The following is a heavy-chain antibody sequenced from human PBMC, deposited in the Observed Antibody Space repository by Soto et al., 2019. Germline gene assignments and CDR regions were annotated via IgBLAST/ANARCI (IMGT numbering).Heavy chain of an antibody. J-gene: IGHJ4*02. CDR2: IERKSQGGIT. Sequence: EVQLVESGGGLVKPGESLRLSCATSGLSFPNAWMNWVRQAPGKGLEWVGRIERKSQGGITDYSAPVKGRFSISRDDSKETVYLQMNSLKTEDTAVYYCATDRGDYWGQGALVTVSS. CDR1: GLSFPNAW. CDR3: ATDRGDY. V-gene: IGHV3-15*04.